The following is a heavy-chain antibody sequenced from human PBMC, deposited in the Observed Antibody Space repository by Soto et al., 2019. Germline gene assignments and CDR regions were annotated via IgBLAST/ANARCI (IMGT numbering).Heavy chain of an antibody. V-gene: IGHV4-39*01. J-gene: IGHJ4*02. Sequence: LSLTCTVSGGSITSSSYYWGWIRQPPGKGLEWIGGIYYSGRSYYNPSLKSRVTMSVDTSKNQFSLTLNSVTAADAAVYYCARQRTTVVTQAYFDHWGQGTLVTVSS. CDR3: ARQRTTVVTQAYFDH. CDR1: GGSITSSSYY. CDR2: IYYSGRS. D-gene: IGHD4-17*01.